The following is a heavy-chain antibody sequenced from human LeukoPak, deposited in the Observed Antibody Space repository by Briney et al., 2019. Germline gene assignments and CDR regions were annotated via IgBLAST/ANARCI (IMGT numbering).Heavy chain of an antibody. CDR2: ISRSGGST. CDR1: GITFGSYA. J-gene: IGHJ6*03. Sequence: QPGGSLRLSCAVSGITFGSYAMNWVRQAPGKGLEWISVISRSGGSTYYADSVKGRFTISRDNSKKTLYLQMNSLRAEDTAVYYCAKRWLLYSEPHYMDVWGKGTTVTVSS. D-gene: IGHD3-3*01. CDR3: AKRWLLYSEPHYMDV. V-gene: IGHV3-23*01.